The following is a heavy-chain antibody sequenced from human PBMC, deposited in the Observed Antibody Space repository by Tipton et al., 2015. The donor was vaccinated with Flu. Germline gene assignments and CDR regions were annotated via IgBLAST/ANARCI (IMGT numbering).Heavy chain of an antibody. D-gene: IGHD2-21*01. CDR2: IKQDGSVK. CDR1: GFIFSNYW. J-gene: IGHJ4*02. V-gene: IGHV3-7*03. Sequence: SLRLSCAVSGFIFSNYWMTWVRQAPGKGLEWVANIKQDGSVKYYVDSVKGRFTISRDNAKNSLYLQMNSLRAEDTAVYYCARQIGGGDCYWGQGTLVTVSS. CDR3: ARQIGGGDCY.